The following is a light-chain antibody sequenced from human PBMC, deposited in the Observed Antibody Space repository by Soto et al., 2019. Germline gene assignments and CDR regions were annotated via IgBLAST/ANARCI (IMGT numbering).Light chain of an antibody. CDR1: QSVSSSY. J-gene: IGKJ2*01. Sequence: EIVLTQSPGTLSLSPGERATLSCRASQSVSSSYLAWYQQKPGQAPRLLIYGASSRATGIPDRFSGSGSGTDFTLTISRLEPEDFATYYCQQSYSSSHTFGQGSKLEI. CDR3: QQSYSSSHT. CDR2: GAS. V-gene: IGKV3-20*01.